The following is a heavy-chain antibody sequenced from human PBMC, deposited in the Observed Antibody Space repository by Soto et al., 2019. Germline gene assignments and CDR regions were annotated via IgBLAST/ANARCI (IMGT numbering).Heavy chain of an antibody. D-gene: IGHD1-7*01. CDR3: ARVGGYNWNYVLPTQDYYYYGMDV. J-gene: IGHJ6*02. Sequence: GGSLRLSCAASGFTFSSYAMHWVRQAPGKGLEWVAVISYDGSNKYYADSVKGRFTISRDNSKNTLYLQMNSLRAEDTAVYYCARVGGYNWNYVLPTQDYYYYGMDVWGQGTTVTVSS. V-gene: IGHV3-30-3*01. CDR2: ISYDGSNK. CDR1: GFTFSSYA.